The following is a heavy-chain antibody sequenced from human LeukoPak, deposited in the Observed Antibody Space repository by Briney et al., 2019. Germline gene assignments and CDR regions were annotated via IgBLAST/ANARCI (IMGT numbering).Heavy chain of an antibody. CDR2: IRYDGSNK. J-gene: IGHJ4*02. D-gene: IGHD4-23*01. Sequence: GGSLRLSCAASGFTFSSYGMHWVRQAPGKGLEWVAFIRYDGSNKYYADSVKGRFTISRDNSKNTLYLQMNSLRAEDTAVYYCARDMAVDPRGFDYWGQGTLVTVSS. CDR1: GFTFSSYG. CDR3: ARDMAVDPRGFDY. V-gene: IGHV3-30*02.